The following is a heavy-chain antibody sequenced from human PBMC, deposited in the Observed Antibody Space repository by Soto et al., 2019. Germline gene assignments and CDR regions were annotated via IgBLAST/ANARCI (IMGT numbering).Heavy chain of an antibody. V-gene: IGHV1-2*02. Sequence: QVQLVQSGAEMKKPGASVKISCKASGYYFTGYYMHWVRQAPGQGLEWMGWINPNSGVTHYAQRFQGRVTMTRDTSISTADLEVKRLTSDDTAVYYCATNLFSSTARVSVFDPWCQGNVVIVSS. D-gene: IGHD2-2*01. CDR3: ATNLFSSTARVSVFDP. CDR2: INPNSGVT. J-gene: IGHJ5*02. CDR1: GYYFTGYY.